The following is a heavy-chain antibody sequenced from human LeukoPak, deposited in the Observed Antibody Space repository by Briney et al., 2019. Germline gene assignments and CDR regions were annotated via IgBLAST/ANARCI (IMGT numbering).Heavy chain of an antibody. Sequence: GGSLRLSCAASGFTFSSYWMSWVRQAPWKGLEWVANIKQDGSEKYYVDSVKGRFTISRDNAKNSLYLQMNSLRAEDTAVYYCARYAIYYYDSSGYYDGDAFDIWGQGTMVTVSS. J-gene: IGHJ3*02. CDR3: ARYAIYYYDSSGYYDGDAFDI. CDR1: GFTFSSYW. V-gene: IGHV3-7*01. D-gene: IGHD3-22*01. CDR2: IKQDGSEK.